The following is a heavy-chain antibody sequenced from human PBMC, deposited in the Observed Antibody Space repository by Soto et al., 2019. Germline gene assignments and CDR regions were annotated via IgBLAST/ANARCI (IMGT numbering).Heavy chain of an antibody. Sequence: PSETLSLTCAVSGGSMSRGDYSWSWIRQHPGKGLEWLGFIYYTGSTYYNPSLKSRVTLSVDTSKKQFSLNLTSVTAADTAMYFCASAHPESSPCWDVWGQGTTVTVSS. CDR2: IYYTGST. V-gene: IGHV4-31*11. CDR1: GGSMSRGDYS. J-gene: IGHJ6*02. CDR3: ASAHPESSPCWDV. D-gene: IGHD3-10*01.